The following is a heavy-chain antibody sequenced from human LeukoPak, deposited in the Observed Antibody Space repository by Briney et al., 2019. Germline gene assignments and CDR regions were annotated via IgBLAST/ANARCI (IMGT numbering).Heavy chain of an antibody. J-gene: IGHJ5*02. D-gene: IGHD6-6*01. CDR2: MNPNSGNT. CDR1: GYTFTSYG. CDR3: ARGRSIAARQDWFDP. Sequence: GASVKVSCKASGYTFTSYGISWVRQAPGQGLEWMGWMNPNSGNTGYAQKFQGRVTMTRNTSISTAYMELSSLRSEDTAVYYCARGRSIAARQDWFDPWGQGTLVTVSS. V-gene: IGHV1-8*02.